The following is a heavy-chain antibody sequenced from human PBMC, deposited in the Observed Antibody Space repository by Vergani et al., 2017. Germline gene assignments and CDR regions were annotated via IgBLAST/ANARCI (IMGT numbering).Heavy chain of an antibody. V-gene: IGHV1-69*04. CDR1: GGTFSSYA. D-gene: IGHD3-16*02. J-gene: IGHJ4*02. CDR2: IIPILGIA. Sequence: QVQLVQSGAEVKKPGASVKVSCKASGGTFSSYAISWVRQAPGQGLEWMGRIIPILGIANYAQKFQGRVTSTADKSTGTAYMELSSLRSEDTAVYYCAGGGGIMITFGGVIVHDYWGQGTLVTVSS. CDR3: AGGGGIMITFGGVIVHDY.